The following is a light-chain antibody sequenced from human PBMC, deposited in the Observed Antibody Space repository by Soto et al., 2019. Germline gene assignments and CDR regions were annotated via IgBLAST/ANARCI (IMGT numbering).Light chain of an antibody. CDR2: DNR. CDR1: SSNIGGGYD. V-gene: IGLV1-40*01. Sequence: QSVLTQPPSVSGAPGQRVTISCSGSSSNIGGGYDVHWYQHLPGTAPKLLIYDNRKRPSGVPDRFSGSKSGTSASLATTGLQAEDEADDYCQSYDSSLRGSLFGGGTKLTVL. CDR3: QSYDSSLRGSL. J-gene: IGLJ2*01.